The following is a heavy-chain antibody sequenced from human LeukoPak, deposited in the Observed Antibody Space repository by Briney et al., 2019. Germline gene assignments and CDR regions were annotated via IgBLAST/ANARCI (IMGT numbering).Heavy chain of an antibody. CDR3: ARLRQQLDMDV. D-gene: IGHD6-13*01. V-gene: IGHV4-39*01. CDR1: GGSISSGSYY. Sequence: SETLSLTCTVSGGSISSGSYYWSWIRQPAGKGLEWIGRIYYSGSTYYNPSLKSRVTISVDTSKNQFSLKLSSVTAADTAVYYCARLRQQLDMDVWGKGTTVTVSS. CDR2: IYYSGST. J-gene: IGHJ6*03.